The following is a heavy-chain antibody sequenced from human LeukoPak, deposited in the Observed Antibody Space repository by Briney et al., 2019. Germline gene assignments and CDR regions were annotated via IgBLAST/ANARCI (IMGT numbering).Heavy chain of an antibody. CDR3: ARLGYCSSTSCP. J-gene: IGHJ5*02. Sequence: ASVKVSCKASGGTFSSYAISWVRQVPGQGLEWMGRINPNSGGTNYAQKFQGRVTMTRDTSISTAYMELSRLRSDDTAVYYCARLGYCSSTSCPWGQGTLVTVSS. CDR2: INPNSGGT. D-gene: IGHD2-2*01. V-gene: IGHV1-2*06. CDR1: GGTFSSYA.